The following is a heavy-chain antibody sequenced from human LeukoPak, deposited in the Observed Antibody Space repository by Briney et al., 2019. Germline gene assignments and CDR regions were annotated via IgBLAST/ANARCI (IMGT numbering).Heavy chain of an antibody. J-gene: IGHJ4*02. CDR1: GGTFSSYA. Sequence: SVKVSCKASGGTFSSYAISWVRQAPGQGLEWMGRITPIFGTANYAQKFQGRVTITTDESTSTAYMELSSLRSEDTAVYYCARDSLGYDSSGYYFRGFDYWGQGTLVTVSS. V-gene: IGHV1-69*05. CDR3: ARDSLGYDSSGYYFRGFDY. D-gene: IGHD3-22*01. CDR2: ITPIFGTA.